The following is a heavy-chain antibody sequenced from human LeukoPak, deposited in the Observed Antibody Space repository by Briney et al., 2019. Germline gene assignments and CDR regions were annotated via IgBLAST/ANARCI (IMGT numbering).Heavy chain of an antibody. J-gene: IGHJ2*01. V-gene: IGHV4-4*02. Sequence: SETLSLTCSVSIGSISSSKWWSWVRQSPVKGLEWIGEIYLYGTTNYNPSFTSRVTMSVDRSRNQFSLKLTSVTAADTAVYYCARVHAARLIDLWGRGTLVTVSS. D-gene: IGHD6-6*01. CDR2: IYLYGTT. CDR1: IGSISSSKW. CDR3: ARVHAARLIDL.